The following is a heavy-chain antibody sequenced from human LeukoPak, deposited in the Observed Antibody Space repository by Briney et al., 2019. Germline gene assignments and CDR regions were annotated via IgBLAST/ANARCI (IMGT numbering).Heavy chain of an antibody. V-gene: IGHV3-74*01. CDR3: ARSNQADDY. CDR1: GFTFSSYW. CDR2: INPGGSSI. D-gene: IGHD1-14*01. J-gene: IGHJ4*02. Sequence: GGSLRLSCAASGFTFSSYWMHWVRQVPGKGLVWVARINPGGSSITYADSVKGRFTISRDNAKNTLYLQMDSLRAVDTGAYYCARSNQADDYWGQGTLVTVSS.